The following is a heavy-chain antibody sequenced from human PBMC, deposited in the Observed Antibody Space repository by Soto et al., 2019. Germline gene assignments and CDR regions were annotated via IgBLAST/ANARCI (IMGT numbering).Heavy chain of an antibody. V-gene: IGHV1-69*06. J-gene: IGHJ6*02. D-gene: IGHD6-19*01. CDR2: IIPIFGTA. CDR1: GGTFSSYA. Sequence: QVQLVQSGAEVKKPGSSVKVSCKASGGTFSSYAISWVRQAPGQGLEWMGGIIPIFGTATYAQKFQGRVTITAVKSTSTACMELSSLRSEDTAVYYCARDPPGIAVAEWDGNYGMDVWGPRTTVTVAS. CDR3: ARDPPGIAVAEWDGNYGMDV.